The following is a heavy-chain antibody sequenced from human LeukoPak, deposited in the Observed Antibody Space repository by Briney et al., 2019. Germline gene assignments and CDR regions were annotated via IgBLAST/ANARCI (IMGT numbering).Heavy chain of an antibody. CDR3: AREDSGTSIDY. D-gene: IGHD1-26*01. Sequence: KTSETLSLTCTVSVGSITSYYYTWIRHPPGKGLEWIGYIYYSGNTNYNPTLKSRVTMSLDMSKNQFSLRLTSVTAADTAVYYCAREDSGTSIDYWGQGTLVTVSS. V-gene: IGHV4-59*01. CDR2: IYYSGNT. J-gene: IGHJ4*01. CDR1: VGSITSYY.